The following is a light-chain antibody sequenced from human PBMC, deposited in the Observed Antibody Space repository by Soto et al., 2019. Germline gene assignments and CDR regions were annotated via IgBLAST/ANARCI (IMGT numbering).Light chain of an antibody. Sequence: QSALTQPPSASGSPGQSVTISCTGTSSDVGGYNYVSWYQQHPGKAPKLMIYEVSKRPSGVPDRFSGSKSGNTASLTVSRLQAADEADYYCSSYAGSNHWNFGTATKLTFL. CDR1: SSDVGGYNY. CDR2: EVS. V-gene: IGLV2-8*01. CDR3: SSYAGSNHWN. J-gene: IGLJ1*01.